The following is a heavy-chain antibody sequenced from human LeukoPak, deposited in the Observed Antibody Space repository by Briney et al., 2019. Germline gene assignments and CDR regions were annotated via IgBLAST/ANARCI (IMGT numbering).Heavy chain of an antibody. J-gene: IGHJ3*02. V-gene: IGHV3-7*01. CDR2: IEQGGSDK. D-gene: IGHD3-16*02. Sequence: GGSLRLSCAASGFTFSGYWMSWVRQAPGKGLEWVANIEQGGSDKYYVDSVKGRFTISRDNAKNSLYLQMNSLRAEDTAVYYCARDVIVRYGQDAFDIWGQGTMVTVSS. CDR3: ARDVIVRYGQDAFDI. CDR1: GFTFSGYW.